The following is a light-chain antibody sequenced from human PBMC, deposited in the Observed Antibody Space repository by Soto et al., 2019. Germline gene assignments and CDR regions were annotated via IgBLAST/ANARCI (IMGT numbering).Light chain of an antibody. CDR2: AAS. J-gene: IGKJ1*01. Sequence: DIPMTQSPSSLSASVGDRVTITCRASQSIASNLNWYQQKPGKAPKLLIYAASSLQSGVPSRFSGSGSGTIFTLVISSLQPKNFETSYCQQGGTFGQGPKVEVK. V-gene: IGKV1-39*01. CDR3: QQGGT. CDR1: QSIASN.